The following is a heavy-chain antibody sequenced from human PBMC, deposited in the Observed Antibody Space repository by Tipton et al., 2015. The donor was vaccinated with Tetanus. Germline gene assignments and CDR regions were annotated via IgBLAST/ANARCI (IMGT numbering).Heavy chain of an antibody. J-gene: IGHJ5*02. CDR1: GVSISSGDYC. D-gene: IGHD3-9*01. V-gene: IGHV4-30-4*08. Sequence: TLSLTCTVSGVSISSGDYCWSWIRQPPGKGLEWIGYIYYSGNSYYNPSLKSRVTISIDTSKNQFSLKLSSVTAADTAVYYCARGGGIPLYGKIFHDPHWFDPWGQGTLVSVSS. CDR2: IYYSGNS. CDR3: ARGGGIPLYGKIFHDPHWFDP.